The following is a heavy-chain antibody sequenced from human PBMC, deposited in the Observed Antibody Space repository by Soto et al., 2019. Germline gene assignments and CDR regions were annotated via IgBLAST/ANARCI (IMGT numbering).Heavy chain of an antibody. V-gene: IGHV4-59*08. CDR3: AKNWNWGSLVH. CDR1: GDSISTDY. CDR2: IYYGGST. J-gene: IGHJ4*02. D-gene: IGHD7-27*01. Sequence: SETLSLTCTVSGDSISTDYWSWIRQSPGKGLEWIGFIYYGGSTNYNPSLKSRVTISVDTPKNQFSLKLSSVTAADTAVYYCAKNWNWGSLVHWGQGTPVTVPQ.